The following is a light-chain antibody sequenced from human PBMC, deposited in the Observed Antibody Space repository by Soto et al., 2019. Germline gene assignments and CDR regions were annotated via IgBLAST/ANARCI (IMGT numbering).Light chain of an antibody. V-gene: IGKV1-5*03. CDR1: QGIISW. J-gene: IGKJ4*01. CDR3: QQYNSYST. Sequence: IKLPHSPSTLSASVGDKVTITGRASQGIISWLAWYQQKPGKAPKLLIYKASSLESGVPSRFSGSGSGTEFTLTISSLQPDDFATYYCQQYNSYSTFGGGTKVEIK. CDR2: KAS.